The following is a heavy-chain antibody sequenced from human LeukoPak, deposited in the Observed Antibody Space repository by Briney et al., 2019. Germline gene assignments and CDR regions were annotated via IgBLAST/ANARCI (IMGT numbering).Heavy chain of an antibody. CDR1: GFTFNNYA. CDR2: ISGSGGST. CDR3: AKDSVPYYYGSGSHPDY. Sequence: GGSLRLSCAVSGFTFNNYAMSWVRQAPGKGLEWVSGISGSGGSTYYADSVKGRFTISRDNSKNTLYLQMNSLTAEDTAVYYCAKDSVPYYYGSGSHPDYWGQGTLVTVSS. D-gene: IGHD3-10*01. J-gene: IGHJ4*02. V-gene: IGHV3-23*01.